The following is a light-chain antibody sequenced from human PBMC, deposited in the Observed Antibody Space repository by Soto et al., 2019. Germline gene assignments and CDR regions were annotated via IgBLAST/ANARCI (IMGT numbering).Light chain of an antibody. V-gene: IGLV2-11*01. CDR1: SSDVGGYNF. J-gene: IGLJ1*01. CDR3: CSYAGSYTYV. CDR2: NVI. Sequence: LTQPRSVSGSPGQSVTISCTGTSSDVGGYNFVSWYQHHPGKAPKLIIYNVIQRPSGVPDRFSASKSDNTASLTISGLQAEDEADYYCCSYAGSYTYVFGTGTRVSVL.